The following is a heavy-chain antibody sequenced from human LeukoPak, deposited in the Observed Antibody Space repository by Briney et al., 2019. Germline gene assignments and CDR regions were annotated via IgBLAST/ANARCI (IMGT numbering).Heavy chain of an antibody. J-gene: IGHJ2*01. Sequence: PQTLSLTCTVSGGSISSGASDWGWIRQHPKTGLEWVGYINHSGSTYYNPSLWSRVTMSVDTSKNQFSLKLSSVTAADSAVYYCARAARQGFTMIVVPFFYFDLWGRGTLVTVSS. CDR1: GGSISSGASD. CDR3: ARAARQGFTMIVVPFFYFDL. D-gene: IGHD3-22*01. CDR2: INHSGST. V-gene: IGHV4-31*03.